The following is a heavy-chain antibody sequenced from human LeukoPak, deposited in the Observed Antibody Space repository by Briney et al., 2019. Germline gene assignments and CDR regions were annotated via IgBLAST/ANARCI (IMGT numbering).Heavy chain of an antibody. CDR1: GYTFTDYY. CDR2: INPNTGGT. V-gene: IGHV1-2*02. J-gene: IGHJ5*02. Sequence: GASVKVSCKASGYTFTDYYMHWVRQAPGQGLEWMGWINPNTGGTNYAQKFQGRVTMTRDTSISTAYMELSRLRSDDTAVYYCARALRYFDWLPRTNWFDPWGQGTLVTVSS. CDR3: ARALRYFDWLPRTNWFDP. D-gene: IGHD3-9*01.